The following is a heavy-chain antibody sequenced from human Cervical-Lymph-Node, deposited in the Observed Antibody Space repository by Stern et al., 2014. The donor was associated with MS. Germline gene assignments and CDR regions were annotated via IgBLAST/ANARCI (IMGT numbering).Heavy chain of an antibody. V-gene: IGHV3-30*18. D-gene: IGHD1-1*01. CDR1: GFTFSNYG. J-gene: IGHJ4*02. CDR2: ISDDADVK. Sequence: VQLVESGGGVVQPGTSLRLSCAVSGFTFSNYGMHWVRQAPGKGLEWVAVISDDADVKFYADSMKGRFTISRDTPKNTMYLQLNSLKVEDTAVYFCAKKSVGTTGTTTAFDYWGQGTLVTVSS. CDR3: AKKSVGTTGTTTAFDY.